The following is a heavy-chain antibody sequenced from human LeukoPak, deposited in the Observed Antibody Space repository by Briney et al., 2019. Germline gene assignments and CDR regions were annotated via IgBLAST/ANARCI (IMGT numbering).Heavy chain of an antibody. J-gene: IGHJ5*01. CDR2: VSDSGDIT. V-gene: IGHV3-23*01. CDR3: VKVGTTGTDNWFDS. D-gene: IGHD1-1*01. CDR1: GFTFTTYA. Sequence: GGSLRLSCATSGFTFTTYAMNWVRQAPGKGLEWVSFVSDSGDITYYTDSVKGRFTISRDNSINTLWLQMSSLRAEDTAVYYCVKVGTTGTDNWFDSWGQGTLVTVSS.